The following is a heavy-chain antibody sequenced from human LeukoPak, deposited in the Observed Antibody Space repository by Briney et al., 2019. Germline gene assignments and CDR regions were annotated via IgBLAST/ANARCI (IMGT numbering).Heavy chain of an antibody. J-gene: IGHJ4*02. Sequence: SETLSLTCTVSVGSISSYYGSWIRQPAGKGLEWIGRIYTSWTINYNPSLKSRVTMSVDTSKNQFFLKLSSVTAADTAVCFCARESANSWYDYWGQGTLVTVSS. D-gene: IGHD6-13*01. CDR3: ARESANSWYDY. CDR1: VGSISSYY. CDR2: IYTSWTI. V-gene: IGHV4-4*07.